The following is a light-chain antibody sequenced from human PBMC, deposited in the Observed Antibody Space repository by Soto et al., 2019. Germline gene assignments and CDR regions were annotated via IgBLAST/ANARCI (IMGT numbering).Light chain of an antibody. CDR1: SSDVGGYNY. CDR3: SSYTSSTTLVV. J-gene: IGLJ2*01. CDR2: DVS. Sequence: QSVLTQPASVSGSPGQSITISCSGTSSDVGGYNYVSWYQQHPGKAPKLMIFDVSDRPSGVSYRFSGSKSGKTASLTISGLQAEDEADYYCSSYTSSTTLVVFGGGTQLTVL. V-gene: IGLV2-14*03.